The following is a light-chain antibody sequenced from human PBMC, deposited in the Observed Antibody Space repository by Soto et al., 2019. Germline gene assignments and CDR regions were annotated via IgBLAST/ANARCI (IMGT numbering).Light chain of an antibody. J-gene: IGKJ2*01. V-gene: IGKV3-15*01. CDR1: QSVSSQ. CDR3: QQYNNWPPYT. Sequence: EGVMTQSPATLSVSPGERATLSCRASQSVSSQLAWYQQKPGQAPRLLIYGASTRATGIPVRFSGSGSGTEFTLTISSLQSEDFAVYYCQQYNNWPPYTFGQGTKVEIK. CDR2: GAS.